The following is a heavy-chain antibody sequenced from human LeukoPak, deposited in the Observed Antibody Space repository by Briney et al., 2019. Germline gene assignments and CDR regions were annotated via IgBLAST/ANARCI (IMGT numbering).Heavy chain of an antibody. CDR2: IKSDGST. CDR1: GFTFSSYW. Sequence: GGSLRLSCAASGFTFSSYWMHLVRQAPGKGLVWVSRIKSDGSTNYADSVKGRFTISRDNAKNTVSLQMNSLRAEDTGVYYCARAPSEIGGYYPEYFRHWGQGTLVTVSS. V-gene: IGHV3-74*01. J-gene: IGHJ1*01. D-gene: IGHD3-22*01. CDR3: ARAPSEIGGYYPEYFRH.